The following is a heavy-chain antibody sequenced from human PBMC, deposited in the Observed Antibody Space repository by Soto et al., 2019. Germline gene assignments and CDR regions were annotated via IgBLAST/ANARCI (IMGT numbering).Heavy chain of an antibody. D-gene: IGHD2-2*01. Sequence: SETLSLTCTVSGGSISSGGYYWSWIRQHPGKGLEWIGYIYYSGSTYYNPSLKSRVTISVDTSKNQFSLKLSSVTAADTAVYYCARFLGIDQLLPTWGNPQRFDYWGQGTLVTVSS. CDR1: GGSISSGGYY. V-gene: IGHV4-31*03. J-gene: IGHJ4*02. CDR2: IYYSGST. CDR3: ARFLGIDQLLPTWGNPQRFDY.